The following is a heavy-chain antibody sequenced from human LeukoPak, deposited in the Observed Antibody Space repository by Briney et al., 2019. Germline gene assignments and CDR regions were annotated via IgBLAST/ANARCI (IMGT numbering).Heavy chain of an antibody. J-gene: IGHJ6*03. V-gene: IGHV1-18*01. CDR1: GYTFSSYD. CDR3: AREGIAAAGPNYYYYMDV. CDR2: ISAYNGNT. D-gene: IGHD6-13*01. Sequence: GASVKVSCKASGYTFSSYDIDWVRQATGQGLEWMGWISAYNGNTNYAQKLQGRVTMTTDTSTSTAYMELRSLRSDDTAVYYCAREGIAAAGPNYYYYMDVWGKGTTVTVSS.